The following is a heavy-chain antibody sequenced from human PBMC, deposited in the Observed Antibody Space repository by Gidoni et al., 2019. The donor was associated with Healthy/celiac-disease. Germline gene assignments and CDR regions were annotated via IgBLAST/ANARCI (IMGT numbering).Heavy chain of an antibody. Sequence: QLQLQESGPGLVKPSETLSLTGTVSGGSISSSSYYWGWIRQPPGKGLDWFGSIYYSGSTYYNPSIKSRVNISVNTSKSRVTISADTSVYYCASNTVTTSWFDPWGQGTLVTVSS. V-gene: IGHV4-39*01. CDR2: IYYSGST. J-gene: IGHJ5*02. CDR3: ASNTVTTSWFDP. D-gene: IGHD4-4*01. CDR1: GGSISSSSYY.